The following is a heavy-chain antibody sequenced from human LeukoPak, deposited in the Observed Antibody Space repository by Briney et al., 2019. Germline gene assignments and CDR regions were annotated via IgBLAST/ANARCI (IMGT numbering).Heavy chain of an antibody. V-gene: IGHV3-23*01. J-gene: IGHJ4*02. CDR2: ISGSAGST. Sequence: GGSLRLSSAASGFTFSSYARSWVRQIPGKGLEWVSTISGSAGSTYYVDSVKGRFTISRDNSKSTLYLQMNRLRAEDTAVYYCAKDYGSGTYYYYTGGQRALVTVSS. D-gene: IGHD3-10*01. CDR1: GFTFSSYA. CDR3: AKDYGSGTYYYYT.